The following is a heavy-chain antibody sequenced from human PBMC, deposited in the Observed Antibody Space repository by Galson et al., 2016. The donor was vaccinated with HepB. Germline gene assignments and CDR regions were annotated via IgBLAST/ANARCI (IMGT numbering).Heavy chain of an antibody. CDR1: GDSVSSKSAA. Sequence: CAISGDSVSSKSAAWNWIRQSPSRGLEWLGRTYYRSEWYYDYAVSVKSRISITPDTPKNQFSLQMTSVTPEDTAVYYCARDLGIAIAATNDAFDIWGQGTMVTVSS. V-gene: IGHV6-1*01. D-gene: IGHD6-13*01. CDR2: TYYRSEWYY. CDR3: ARDLGIAIAATNDAFDI. J-gene: IGHJ3*02.